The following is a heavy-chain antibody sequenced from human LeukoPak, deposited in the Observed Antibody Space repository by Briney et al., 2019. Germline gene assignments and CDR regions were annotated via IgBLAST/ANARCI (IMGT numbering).Heavy chain of an antibody. V-gene: IGHV4-59*08. CDR1: GGSISSYY. CDR3: APYYYGSGSPKYYFDY. J-gene: IGHJ4*02. D-gene: IGHD3-10*01. CDR2: IYYSGST. Sequence: SETLSLTCTVSGGSISSYYWSWIRQPPGKGLEWIGYIYYSGSTNYNPSLKSRVTISVDTSKNQFSLKLSSVTAADTAVYYCAPYYYGSGSPKYYFDYWGQGTLVTVSS.